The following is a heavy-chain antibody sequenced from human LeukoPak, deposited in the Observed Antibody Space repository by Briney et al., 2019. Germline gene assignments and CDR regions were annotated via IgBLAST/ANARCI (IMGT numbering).Heavy chain of an antibody. CDR2: ISSSGSTE. D-gene: IGHD1-26*01. V-gene: IGHV3-11*04. CDR3: ARGERLNYFDY. J-gene: IGHJ4*02. CDR1: GFTFSDTW. Sequence: GGSLRLSCAASGFTFSDTWMNWVRQAPGKGLEWVSYISSSGSTEKYADSVKGRFTISRDNAKNSLYLQMNSLRAEDTAVYYCARGERLNYFDYWGQGTLVTVSS.